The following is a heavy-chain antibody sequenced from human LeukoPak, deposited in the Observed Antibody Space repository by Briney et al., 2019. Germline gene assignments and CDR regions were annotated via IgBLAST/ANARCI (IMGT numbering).Heavy chain of an antibody. Sequence: ASVKVSCKASGGTFSSYAISWVRQAPGQGLEWMGRISPVFGTADYAQNFQGRVTITTDESTSTAYMELRSLRSDDTAVYYCARDHQTGYCSGGSCYPFDPWGQGTLVTVSS. J-gene: IGHJ5*02. D-gene: IGHD2-15*01. CDR3: ARDHQTGYCSGGSCYPFDP. CDR2: ISPVFGTA. V-gene: IGHV1-69*05. CDR1: GGTFSSYA.